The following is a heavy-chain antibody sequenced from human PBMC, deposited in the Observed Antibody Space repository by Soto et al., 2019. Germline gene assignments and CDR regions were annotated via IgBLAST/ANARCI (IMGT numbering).Heavy chain of an antibody. D-gene: IGHD2-21*01. V-gene: IGHV3-23*01. CDR1: GFTISTFA. Sequence: LRLSCAASGFTISTFAMTWVRQAPGKGLESVCGMTGSGATIHYADSVKGRFTISKDNSRNVLYLQMDYLRDEDTAVYYCAKDAVYNDGLWLMDSWGQGTLVTVSS. CDR3: AKDAVYNDGLWLMDS. J-gene: IGHJ4*02. CDR2: MTGSGATI.